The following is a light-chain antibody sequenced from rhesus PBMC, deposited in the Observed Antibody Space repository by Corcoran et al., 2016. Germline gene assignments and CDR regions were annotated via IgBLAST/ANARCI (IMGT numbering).Light chain of an antibody. V-gene: IGLV2-23*01. CDR3: SSYAGSNTYI. CDR2: DVT. Sequence: QAALTQPPSVSGSPGQSVTISCTGTSSDIGGYTYVSWYQQHPGKAPKLMIYDVTKRPSGVSDRFSGSKSGNTASLTISGLQAEDEADYYGSSYAGSNTYIFGAGTRLTVL. J-gene: IGLJ1*01. CDR1: SSDIGGYTY.